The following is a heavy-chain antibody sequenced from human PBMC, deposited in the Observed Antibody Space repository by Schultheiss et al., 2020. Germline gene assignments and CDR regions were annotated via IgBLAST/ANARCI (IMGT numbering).Heavy chain of an antibody. J-gene: IGHJ4*02. CDR3: ASSASYCSGGSCYSGDRY. CDR2: IYSGGST. V-gene: IGHV3-53*01. D-gene: IGHD2-15*01. CDR1: GFTVSSNY. Sequence: GESLKISCAASGFTVSSNYMSWVRQAPGKGLEWVSVIYSGGSTYYADSVKGRFTISRDNSKNTLYLQMNSLRAEDTAVYYCASSASYCSGGSCYSGDRYWGQGTLVTVCS.